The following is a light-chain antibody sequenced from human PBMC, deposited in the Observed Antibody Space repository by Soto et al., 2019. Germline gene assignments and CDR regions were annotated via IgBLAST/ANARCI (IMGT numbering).Light chain of an antibody. V-gene: IGKV1-6*01. CDR1: QDIRNH. Sequence: AIQMTQSPSSLSAYVGDRVTITCRASQDIRNHLAWYQQKPGTAPKVLISAASSLQTGVPSRFSGSGSGTDFTLTISSLQPEDFATYYCLQDFNFPFTFGQGTKLEVK. CDR2: AAS. J-gene: IGKJ2*01. CDR3: LQDFNFPFT.